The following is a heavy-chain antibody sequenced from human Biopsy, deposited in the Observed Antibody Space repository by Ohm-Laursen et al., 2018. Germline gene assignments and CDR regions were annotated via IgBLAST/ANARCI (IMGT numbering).Heavy chain of an antibody. D-gene: IGHD5/OR15-5a*01. CDR3: AKDLSVYYYYGIDG. J-gene: IGHJ6*02. Sequence: SLRLSCTASGFTFRTYGMHWVRLAPGKGLEWVAVISYDQITKHYADSVRGRFTISRDNSKNTLYLQVNSLRAEDTAVYYCAKDLSVYYYYGIDGWGQGTTVTVSS. CDR2: ISYDQITK. V-gene: IGHV3-30*12. CDR1: GFTFRTYG.